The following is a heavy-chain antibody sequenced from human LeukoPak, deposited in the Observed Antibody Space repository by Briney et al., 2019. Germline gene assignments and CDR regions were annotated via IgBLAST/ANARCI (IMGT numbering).Heavy chain of an antibody. Sequence: GGSLRLSCTASGFTFGDYAMSWVRQAPGKGLEWVGFIRSKAYGGTTEYAASVKGRFTISRDDSKSIAYLQMNSLKTEDTAVYYCTFIQLGTGTDVFDIWGKGKMVTVSS. V-gene: IGHV3-49*04. D-gene: IGHD5-18*01. CDR2: IRSKAYGGTT. CDR1: GFTFGDYA. CDR3: TFIQLGTGTDVFDI. J-gene: IGHJ3*02.